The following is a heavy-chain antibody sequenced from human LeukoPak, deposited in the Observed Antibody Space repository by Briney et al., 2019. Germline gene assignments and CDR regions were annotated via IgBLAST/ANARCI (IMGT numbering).Heavy chain of an antibody. CDR2: IIPIFGTA. J-gene: IGHJ3*02. CDR1: GGTLSSYA. V-gene: IGHV1-69*06. Sequence: SVKLSCKASGGTLSSYAISWVPQAPGQGLEWMGGIIPIFGTANYEQKFQGRVTITADKSPSTAYMQLRSLRSEDTAVYYCARGHGHSSGWYGDAFDIWGQGTMVTVSS. CDR3: ARGHGHSSGWYGDAFDI. D-gene: IGHD6-19*01.